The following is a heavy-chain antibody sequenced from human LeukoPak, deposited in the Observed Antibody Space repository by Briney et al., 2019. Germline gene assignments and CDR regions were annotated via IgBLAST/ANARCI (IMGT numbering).Heavy chain of an antibody. CDR2: IRSKANSYAT. D-gene: IGHD5-18*01. J-gene: IGHJ6*03. Sequence: GGSLRLSCAASGFTFSGSAMPWVRQASGKGLEWVGRIRSKANSYATAYAASVKGRFTISRDDSKNTAYLQMNSLKTEDTAVYYCTRNKVDTAMVWGPYYMDVWGKGTTVTVSS. CDR3: TRNKVDTAMVWGPYYMDV. V-gene: IGHV3-73*01. CDR1: GFTFSGSA.